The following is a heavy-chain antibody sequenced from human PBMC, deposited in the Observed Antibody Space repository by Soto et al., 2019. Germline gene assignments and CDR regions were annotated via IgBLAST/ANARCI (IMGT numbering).Heavy chain of an antibody. CDR1: GFTFSSYG. D-gene: IGHD4-17*01. V-gene: IGHV3-30*18. CDR3: AKDRNYGDYYYGMDV. Sequence: QVQLMESGGGVVQPGRSLRLSCAASGFTFSSYGMHWVRQAPGKGLEWVAVISYDGSDKYYADSVKGRFTISRDNSRNTLYLQMNSLRAEDTAVYYCAKDRNYGDYYYGMDVWGQGTTVTVSS. CDR2: ISYDGSDK. J-gene: IGHJ6*01.